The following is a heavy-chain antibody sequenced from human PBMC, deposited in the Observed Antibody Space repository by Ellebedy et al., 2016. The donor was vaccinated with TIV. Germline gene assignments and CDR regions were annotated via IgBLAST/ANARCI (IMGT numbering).Heavy chain of an antibody. J-gene: IGHJ4*02. CDR1: GDSVSSGSSY. CDR3: ARGYRDFYWGFDY. V-gene: IGHV4-61*01. CDR2: LYYGGNT. D-gene: IGHD7-27*01. Sequence: SETLSLTCTVSGDSVSSGSSYWNWIRQSPGEGLEWIGYLYYGGNTNYSPSLKSRVTISADTSKNEFSLDLTSVTAADTAVYYCARGYRDFYWGFDYWGQGTPVTVSS.